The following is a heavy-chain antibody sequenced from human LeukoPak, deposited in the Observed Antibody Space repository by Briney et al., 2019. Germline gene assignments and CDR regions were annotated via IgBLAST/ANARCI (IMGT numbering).Heavy chain of an antibody. Sequence: GGSLGLSCAASGFTVSNNYMSWVRQAPGKGLEWVSVIYSGGSTYYADSVKGRFTISRDNSKNTVYLQMNSLRAEDTAVYYCARGLKYSSGWFYFDYWGQGTLVTVSS. CDR1: GFTVSNNY. V-gene: IGHV3-53*01. J-gene: IGHJ4*02. CDR2: IYSGGST. D-gene: IGHD6-19*01. CDR3: ARGLKYSSGWFYFDY.